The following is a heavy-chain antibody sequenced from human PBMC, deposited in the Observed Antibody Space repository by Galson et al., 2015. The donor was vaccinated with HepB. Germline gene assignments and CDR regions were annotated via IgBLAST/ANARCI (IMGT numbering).Heavy chain of an antibody. CDR3: ARGQTYYYGSGSSLVLFDP. J-gene: IGHJ5*02. CDR1: GDSVSSNSAA. V-gene: IGHV6-1*01. Sequence: CAISGDSVSSNSAAWNWIRQSPSRGLEWLGRTYYRSKWYNDYAVSVKSRITINPDTSKNQFSLQLNSVTPEDTAVYYCARGQTYYYGSGSSLVLFDPWGQGTLVTVSS. D-gene: IGHD3-10*01. CDR2: TYYRSKWYN.